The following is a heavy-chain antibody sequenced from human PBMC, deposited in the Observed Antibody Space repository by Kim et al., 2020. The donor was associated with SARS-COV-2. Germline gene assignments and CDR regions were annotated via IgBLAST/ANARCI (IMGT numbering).Heavy chain of an antibody. CDR3: ARVWEGDFPFDY. D-gene: IGHD2-21*02. J-gene: IGHJ4*02. V-gene: IGHV1-69*01. Sequence: KYAQKFRGRVTLTADYSTSTAYMELSSLGSEDTAVYYCARVWEGDFPFDYWGQGTLVTVSS.